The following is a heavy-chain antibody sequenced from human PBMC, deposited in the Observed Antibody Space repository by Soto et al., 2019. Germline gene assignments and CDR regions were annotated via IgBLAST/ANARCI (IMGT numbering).Heavy chain of an antibody. Sequence: PSETLSLTCAVSGGSINSAGYSWSWIRQPPGKGLEWIGYIYHSGSTYYNPSLKSRVIISVDTSKNQFSLRLNSVTAADTAVYFCARVEAAKFFAHWGQGTLVTVSS. D-gene: IGHD2-15*01. V-gene: IGHV4-30-2*01. CDR2: IYHSGST. CDR3: ARVEAAKFFAH. J-gene: IGHJ4*02. CDR1: GGSINSAGYS.